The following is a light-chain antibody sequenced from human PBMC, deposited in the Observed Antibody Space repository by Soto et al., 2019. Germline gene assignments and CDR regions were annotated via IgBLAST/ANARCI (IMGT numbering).Light chain of an antibody. CDR2: DVS. CDR3: SSYTSSGTLV. CDR1: SSDVGGYDY. Sequence: QSALTQPASVSGSPGQSITISCTGTSSDVGGYDYVSWYQQPPGKAPKLMIYDVSNWPSGVSNRFSGSKSGNTASLTISGIQDEDEADYYCSSYTSSGTLVFGTGTKVTVL. J-gene: IGLJ1*01. V-gene: IGLV2-14*01.